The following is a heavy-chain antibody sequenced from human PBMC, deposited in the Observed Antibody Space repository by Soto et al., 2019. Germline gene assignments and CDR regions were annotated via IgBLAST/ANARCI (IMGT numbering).Heavy chain of an antibody. CDR3: ARDGVQLWPRYYFDY. Sequence: VQLVQSGAEVKKPGASVQVSCKTSGYSFSNYSMHWVRQVPGQGLEWMGKINPNGGSTSLAQKFKDALTLTRDTSTKTVYMELSSLTSEDTAVYYFARDGVQLWPRYYFDYWGQGTLVTVSS. CDR1: GYSFSNYS. CDR2: INPNGGST. V-gene: IGHV1-46*01. J-gene: IGHJ4*02. D-gene: IGHD1-1*01.